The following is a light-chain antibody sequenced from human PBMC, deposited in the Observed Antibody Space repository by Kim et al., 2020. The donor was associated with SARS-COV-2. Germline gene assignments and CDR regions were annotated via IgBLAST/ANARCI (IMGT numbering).Light chain of an antibody. CDR2: QDS. CDR3: QAWDSSTAPYV. CDR1: KLGDKY. Sequence: SYELTQPPSVSVSPGQTASITCSGDKLGDKYACWYQQKPGQSPVLVIYQDSKRPSGIPERFSGSNSGNTATLTISGTQARDEADYYCQAWDSSTAPYVFGTGTKVTVL. J-gene: IGLJ1*01. V-gene: IGLV3-1*01.